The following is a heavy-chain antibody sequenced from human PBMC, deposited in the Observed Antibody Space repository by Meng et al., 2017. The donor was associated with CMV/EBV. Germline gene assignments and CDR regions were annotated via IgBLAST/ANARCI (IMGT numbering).Heavy chain of an antibody. J-gene: IGHJ4*02. CDR2: ISSSSSYI. Sequence: GGSLRLSCAASGFTFSSYSMNWVRQAPGKGLEWVSSISSSSSYIYYADSVKGRFTISRDNAKNSLYLQMNSLRAEDTAVYYCARCVRGSPREGFDYWGQGTLVTVSS. D-gene: IGHD1-26*01. V-gene: IGHV3-21*01. CDR3: ARCVRGSPREGFDY. CDR1: GFTFSSYS.